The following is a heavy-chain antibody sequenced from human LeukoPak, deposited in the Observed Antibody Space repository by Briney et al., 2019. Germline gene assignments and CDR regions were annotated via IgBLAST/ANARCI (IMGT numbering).Heavy chain of an antibody. D-gene: IGHD6-19*01. J-gene: IGHJ1*01. CDR2: ISYGGSNK. Sequence: GRSLRLSCAASGFTFSSYAMHWVRQAPGKGLEWVAVISYGGSNKYYADSVKGRFTISRDNSKNTLYLQMNSLRAEDTAVYYCARDRRQWLVLLYFQHWGQGTLVTVSS. CDR3: ARDRRQWLVLLYFQH. V-gene: IGHV3-30*04. CDR1: GFTFSSYA.